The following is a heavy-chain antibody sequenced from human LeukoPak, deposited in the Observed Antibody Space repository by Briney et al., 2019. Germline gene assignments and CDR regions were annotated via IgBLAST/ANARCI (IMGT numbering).Heavy chain of an antibody. Sequence: ASVKVSCKASGYTFTGYYMHWVRQAPGQGLEWMGWINPNSGGTNYAQKFRGRVTMTRDTSISTAYMELSRLRSDDTAVYYCATLTGYSSESWFDPWGQGILVTVSS. V-gene: IGHV1-2*02. CDR1: GYTFTGYY. J-gene: IGHJ5*02. CDR2: INPNSGGT. CDR3: ATLTGYSSESWFDP. D-gene: IGHD3-9*01.